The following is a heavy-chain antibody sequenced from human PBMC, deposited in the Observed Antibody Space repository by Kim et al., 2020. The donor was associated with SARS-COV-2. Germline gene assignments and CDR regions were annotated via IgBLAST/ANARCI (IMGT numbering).Heavy chain of an antibody. Sequence: GGSLRLSCAASGFTFSSYAMHWVRQAPGKGLEWVAVISYDGSNKYYADSVKGRFTISRDNSKNTLYLQMNSLRAEDTAVYYCARRRAATKGEFDYWGQGTLVTVSS. J-gene: IGHJ4*02. CDR1: GFTFSSYA. V-gene: IGHV3-30-3*01. D-gene: IGHD2-15*01. CDR3: ARRRAATKGEFDY. CDR2: ISYDGSNK.